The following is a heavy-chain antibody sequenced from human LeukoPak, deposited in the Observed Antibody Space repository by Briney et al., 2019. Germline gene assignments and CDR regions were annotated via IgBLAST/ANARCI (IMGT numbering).Heavy chain of an antibody. V-gene: IGHV3-48*01. CDR1: GLTVSSYS. J-gene: IGHJ4*02. CDR3: ARGFWTGVEY. Sequence: RSGGSLRLSCVASGLTVSSYSMNWVRQAPGKGLEWVSYISSSSSTIYYADSVKGRFTISRDNAKNSLDLQMNSLRAEDTAVYYCARGFWTGVEYWGQGALVTVSS. D-gene: IGHD3/OR15-3a*01. CDR2: ISSSSSTI.